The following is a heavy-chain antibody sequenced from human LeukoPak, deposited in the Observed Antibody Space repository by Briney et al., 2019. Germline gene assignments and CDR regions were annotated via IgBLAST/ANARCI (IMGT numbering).Heavy chain of an antibody. V-gene: IGHV1-69*05. CDR2: IIPIFGTA. CDR3: ARVEGYCSSTSCHPGDY. Sequence: SVKVSCKASGGTFSSCAISWVRQAPGQGLEWMGGIIPIFGTANYAQKFQGRVTITTDESTSTAYMELSSLRSEDTAVYYCARVEGYCSSTSCHPGDYWGQGTLVTVSS. J-gene: IGHJ4*02. CDR1: GGTFSSCA. D-gene: IGHD2-2*01.